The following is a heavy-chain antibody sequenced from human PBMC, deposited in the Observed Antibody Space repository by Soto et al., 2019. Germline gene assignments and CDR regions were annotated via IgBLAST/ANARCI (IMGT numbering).Heavy chain of an antibody. CDR1: GFIFSNYA. CDR3: AKDLIRGDGYVDFDY. V-gene: IGHV3-23*01. CDR2: IYAGGGTT. D-gene: IGHD3-10*01. J-gene: IGHJ4*02. Sequence: EVELLESGGALIQPGGSLRLSCAASGFIFSNYAMFWVRQAPGKGLDWVSTIYAGGGTTHYAESVKGRFTISRDNSNNRLYLQMNNLRAEDTAVYFWAKDLIRGDGYVDFDYWGQGTLVTVSS.